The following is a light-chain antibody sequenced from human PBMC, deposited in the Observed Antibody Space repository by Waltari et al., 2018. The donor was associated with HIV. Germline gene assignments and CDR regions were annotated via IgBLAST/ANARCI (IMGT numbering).Light chain of an antibody. V-gene: IGKV3-11*01. CDR2: DTS. CDR1: QSVSDY. J-gene: IGKJ2*01. CDR3: QQRSGRPLYT. Sequence: TQYPATLPVSPGERATLSCRASQSVSDYLAWYHQKPGQPPRLLIYDTSARASGVPARFSGSGSGTDFTLTISSLEAEDVGFFYCQQRSGRPLYTFGQGTRLDLK.